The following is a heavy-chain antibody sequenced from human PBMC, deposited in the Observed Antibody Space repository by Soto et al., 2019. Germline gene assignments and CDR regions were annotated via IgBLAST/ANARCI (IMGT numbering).Heavy chain of an antibody. J-gene: IGHJ4*02. CDR2: ISYDGSNK. CDR3: AREITRQQLVRLIGY. Sequence: PGGSLRLSCAASGFTFSSYAMHWVRQAPGKGLEWVAVISYDGSNKYYADSVKGRFTISRDNSKNTLYLQMNSLRAEDTAVYYCAREITRQQLVRLIGYWGQGTLVTVSS. CDR1: GFTFSSYA. V-gene: IGHV3-30-3*01. D-gene: IGHD6-13*01.